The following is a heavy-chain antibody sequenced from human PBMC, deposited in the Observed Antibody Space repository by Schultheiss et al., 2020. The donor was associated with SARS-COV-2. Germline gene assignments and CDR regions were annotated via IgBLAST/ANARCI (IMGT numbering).Heavy chain of an antibody. V-gene: IGHV4-61*02. Sequence: SETLSLTCTVSGGSLSSDSYYLSWIRQPAGKGLEWIGRIYISGTTNYNPSLKSRVTISVDTSKNQFSLRLSSVTAADTAMYYCARGGGRGYGDLDYWGQGTLVTVSS. CDR1: GGSLSSDSYY. CDR3: ARGGGRGYGDLDY. J-gene: IGHJ4*02. CDR2: IYISGTT. D-gene: IGHD4-17*01.